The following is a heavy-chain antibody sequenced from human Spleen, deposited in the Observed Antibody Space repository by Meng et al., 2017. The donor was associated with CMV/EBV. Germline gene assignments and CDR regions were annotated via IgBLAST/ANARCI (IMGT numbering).Heavy chain of an antibody. CDR1: GGSFSGYY. J-gene: IGHJ6*02. CDR3: ARGLSPGRLYYGMDV. D-gene: IGHD2-15*01. V-gene: IGHV4-34*01. CDR2: INHSGST. Sequence: HPQTGVSGLFNASETLSLTGSVYGGSFSGYYWSWIRQPPGKGREWIGEINHSGSTNYNPSLKSRVTISVDTSKNQFSLKLSSVTAADTAVYYCARGLSPGRLYYGMDVWGQGTTVTVSS.